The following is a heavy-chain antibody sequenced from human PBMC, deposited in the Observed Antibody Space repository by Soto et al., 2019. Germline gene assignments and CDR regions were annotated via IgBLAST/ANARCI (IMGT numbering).Heavy chain of an antibody. CDR1: GGTFTGYY. Sequence: GASVKVSCKASGGTFTGYYMHWVRQAPGQGLEWMGWINPNSGGTNYAQKFQGRVTMTRDTSISTAYMELSRLRSDDTAVYYCARGGIFYGEVYYYYGMDVWGQGTTVTVSS. D-gene: IGHD4-17*01. CDR3: ARGGIFYGEVYYYYGMDV. CDR2: INPNSGGT. J-gene: IGHJ6*01. V-gene: IGHV1-2*02.